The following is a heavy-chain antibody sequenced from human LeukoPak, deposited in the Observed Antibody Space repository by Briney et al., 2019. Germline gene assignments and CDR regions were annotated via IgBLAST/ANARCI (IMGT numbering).Heavy chain of an antibody. J-gene: IGHJ4*02. D-gene: IGHD6-13*01. CDR2: ISGSSSTI. Sequence: PGGSLRLSCAASGFTFSRYSMNWVRQAPEKGLEWISYISGSSSTIYYADSVKGRFTISRDNAKNSLYLQMNSLRDEDTALYYCARDHYSRNDYWGQGTPVTVSS. V-gene: IGHV3-48*02. CDR3: ARDHYSRNDY. CDR1: GFTFSRYS.